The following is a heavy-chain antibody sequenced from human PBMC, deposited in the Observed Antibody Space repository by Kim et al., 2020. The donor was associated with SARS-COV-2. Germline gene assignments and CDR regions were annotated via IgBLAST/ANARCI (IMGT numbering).Heavy chain of an antibody. Sequence: GGSLRLSCAASGFTFSSYAMHWVRQAPGKGLEWVAVISYDGSNKYYADSVKGRFTISRDNSKNTLYLQMNSLRAEDTAVYYCARGGIADSLPMGYFDYWGQRELGTASS. CDR3: ARGGIADSLPMGYFDY. CDR2: ISYDGSNK. V-gene: IGHV3-30-3*01. J-gene: IGHJ4*02. D-gene: IGHD6-13*01. CDR1: GFTFSSYA.